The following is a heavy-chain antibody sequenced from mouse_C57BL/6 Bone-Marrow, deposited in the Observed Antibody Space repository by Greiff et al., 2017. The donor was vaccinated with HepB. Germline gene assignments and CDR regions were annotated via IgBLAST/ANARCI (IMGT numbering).Heavy chain of an antibody. CDR2: IRLKSDNYAT. Sequence: EVKVEESGGGLVQPGGSMKLSCVASGFTFSNYWMNWVRQSPEKGLEWVAQIRLKSDNYATHYAESVKGRFTISRDDSKSSVYLQMNNLRAEETGIDYCTDAMDYWGQGTSVTVSS. J-gene: IGHJ4*01. V-gene: IGHV6-3*01. CDR3: TDAMDY. CDR1: GFTFSNYW.